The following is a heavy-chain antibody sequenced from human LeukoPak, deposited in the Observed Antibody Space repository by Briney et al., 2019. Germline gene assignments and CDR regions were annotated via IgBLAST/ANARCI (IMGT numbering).Heavy chain of an antibody. V-gene: IGHV1-46*01. CDR2: INPSGGAT. CDR3: ARGKDTVMGNRNLFDY. D-gene: IGHD5-18*01. CDR1: GYTFTSYY. Sequence: ASVKVSCRASGYTFTSYYMHWLRQAPGQGLEWMGIINPSGGATSYAQKFQDRVTLTRDTSTSTVYMELTSLRSEDTAVYYCARGKDTVMGNRNLFDYWGQGTLVTVSS. J-gene: IGHJ4*02.